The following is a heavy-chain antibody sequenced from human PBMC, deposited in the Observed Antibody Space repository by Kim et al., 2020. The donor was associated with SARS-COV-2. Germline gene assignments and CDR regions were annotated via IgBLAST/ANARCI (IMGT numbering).Heavy chain of an antibody. V-gene: IGHV4-39*01. CDR2: IYYSGST. CDR3: ARHRRLGIIAARPYYFDY. CDR1: GGSISSSSYY. Sequence: SETLSLTCTVSGGSISSSSYYWGWIRQPPGKGLEWIGSIYYSGSTYYNPSLKSRVTISVDTSKNQFSLKVSSVTAADTAVYYCARHRRLGIIAARPYYFDYWAQGTLVTVSS. J-gene: IGHJ4*02. D-gene: IGHD6-6*01.